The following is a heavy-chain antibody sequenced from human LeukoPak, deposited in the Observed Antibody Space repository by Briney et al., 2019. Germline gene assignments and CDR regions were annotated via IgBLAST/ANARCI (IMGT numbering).Heavy chain of an antibody. D-gene: IGHD6-13*01. Sequence: GGSLRLSCAASGFTFSSYWMSWVRQAPGKGLEWVANIKQDGSEKYYVDSVKGRFTISRDNAKNSLYLQMNSLRAEDTAVYYCPRESSGTGSPFDYWGQGTLVTVSS. CDR1: GFTFSSYW. CDR3: PRESSGTGSPFDY. CDR2: IKQDGSEK. V-gene: IGHV3-7*01. J-gene: IGHJ4*02.